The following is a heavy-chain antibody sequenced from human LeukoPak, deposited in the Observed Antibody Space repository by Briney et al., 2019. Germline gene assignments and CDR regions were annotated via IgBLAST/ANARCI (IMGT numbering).Heavy chain of an antibody. CDR3: ARVQHYYDSLPDRNYGMDV. J-gene: IGHJ6*02. V-gene: IGHV3-53*01. CDR1: GFTVSSNY. CDR2: IYSGGST. Sequence: PGGSLRLSCAASGFTVSSNYMSWVRQAPGKGLEWVSVIYSGGSTYYADSVKGRFTISRDNSKNTLYLQMNSLRTEDTAVYYCARVQHYYDSLPDRNYGMDVWGQGTTVTVSS. D-gene: IGHD3-22*01.